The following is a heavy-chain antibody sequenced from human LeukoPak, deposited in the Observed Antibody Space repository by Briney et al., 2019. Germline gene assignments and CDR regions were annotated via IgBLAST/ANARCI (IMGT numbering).Heavy chain of an antibody. D-gene: IGHD4-11*01. CDR2: INPNSGGT. CDR3: ARDRMTTVTPFDY. Sequence: LGASVTVSCTASGYTFTGYYMHWVRQAPGQGLEWMGWINPNSGGTNYAQKFQGRVTMTRDTSISTAYMELSRLRSDDTAVYYCARDRMTTVTPFDYWGQGTLVTVSS. CDR1: GYTFTGYY. J-gene: IGHJ4*02. V-gene: IGHV1-2*03.